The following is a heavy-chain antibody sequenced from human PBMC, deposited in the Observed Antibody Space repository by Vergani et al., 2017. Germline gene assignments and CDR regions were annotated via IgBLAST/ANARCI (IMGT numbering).Heavy chain of an antibody. CDR1: GFTFNHYA. D-gene: IGHD1-26*01. J-gene: IGHJ4*02. V-gene: IGHV3-23*01. Sequence: EVQLLESGGDLVQPGGSLRLSCAASGFTFNHYAMNWVRQAPGKGLEWVSTINTNGDYTRYGDSVKGRFTISRDNSKSTLYLQMNSLRAEDTATYYCVKDAGSYENFFDSWGQGTLVTVSS. CDR2: INTNGDYT. CDR3: VKDAGSYENFFDS.